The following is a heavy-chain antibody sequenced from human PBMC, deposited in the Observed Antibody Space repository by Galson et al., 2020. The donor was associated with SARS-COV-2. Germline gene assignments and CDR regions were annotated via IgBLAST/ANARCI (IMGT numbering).Heavy chain of an antibody. CDR1: GYSISSGYY. V-gene: IGHV4-38-2*01. CDR3: ARRTMYYYGSGSISYFDY. J-gene: IGHJ4*02. CDR2: IYHSGST. D-gene: IGHD3-10*01. Sequence: SETLSLTCAVSGYSISSGYYWGWIRQPPGKGLEWIGSIYHSGSTYYNPSLKSRVTISVDTSKNQFSLKLSSVTAADTAVYYCARRTMYYYGSGSISYFDYWGQGTLVTVSS.